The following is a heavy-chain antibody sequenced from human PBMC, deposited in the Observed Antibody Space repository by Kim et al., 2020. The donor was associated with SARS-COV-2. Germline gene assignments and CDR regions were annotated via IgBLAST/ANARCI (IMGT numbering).Heavy chain of an antibody. Sequence: GGSLRLSCAASGFTFSSYGMHWVRQAPGKGLEWVAVISYDGSNKYYVDSVKGRFTISRDNSKNTLYLQMNSLRAEDTAVYYCAKDVTTIFGVVIMANYYYYGMDVCGQGATVTVSS. CDR3: AKDVTTIFGVVIMANYYYYGMDV. V-gene: IGHV3-30*18. D-gene: IGHD3-3*01. CDR1: GFTFSSYG. J-gene: IGHJ6*02. CDR2: ISYDGSNK.